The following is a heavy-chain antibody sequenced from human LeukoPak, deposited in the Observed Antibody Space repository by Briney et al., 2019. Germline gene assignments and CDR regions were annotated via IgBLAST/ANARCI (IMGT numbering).Heavy chain of an antibody. CDR2: IIPIFGTA. Sequence: SVKVPCKASGGTFSSYAISWVRQAPGQGLEWMGGIIPIFGTANYAQKFQGRVTITADESTSTAYTELSSLRSEDTAVYYCARGSTLRYFDWLNYWGQGTLVTVSS. J-gene: IGHJ4*02. D-gene: IGHD3-9*01. CDR1: GGTFSSYA. V-gene: IGHV1-69*13. CDR3: ARGSTLRYFDWLNY.